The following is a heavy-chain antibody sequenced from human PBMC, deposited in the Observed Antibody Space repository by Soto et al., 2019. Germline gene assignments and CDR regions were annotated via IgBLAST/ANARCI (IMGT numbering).Heavy chain of an antibody. V-gene: IGHV3-23*01. CDR2: ISGSGGST. J-gene: IGHJ3*02. D-gene: IGHD6-13*01. CDR1: GFTFSSYA. Sequence: EVQLLESGGGLVQPGGSLRLSCAASGFTFSSYAMSWVRQAPGKGLEWVSAISGSGGSTYYADSVKGRFTISRDNSKNTLYLQMNSLRAEDTAVYYCAKDIPPKSSSSWSWIGAFDIWGQGTMVTVSS. CDR3: AKDIPPKSSSSWSWIGAFDI.